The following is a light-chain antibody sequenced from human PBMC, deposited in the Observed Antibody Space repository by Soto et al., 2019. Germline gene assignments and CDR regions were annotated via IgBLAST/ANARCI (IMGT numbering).Light chain of an antibody. CDR2: GAS. Sequence: EIVRTQSPATLSVSPGERATLSCRASQSVSSNLAWYQQKPGQAPRLLIYGASTRATGIPARFSSSGSGTEFTLTISSLQSEDFAVYYCQQYNNWPPAFGQGTKVDIK. V-gene: IGKV3-15*01. CDR3: QQYNNWPPA. J-gene: IGKJ1*01. CDR1: QSVSSN.